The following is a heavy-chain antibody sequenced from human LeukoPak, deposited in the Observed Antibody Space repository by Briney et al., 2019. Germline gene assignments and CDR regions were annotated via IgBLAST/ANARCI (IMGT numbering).Heavy chain of an antibody. D-gene: IGHD2-8*02. CDR2: ITARADST. CDR3: AKTYMWSIDAFHI. V-gene: IGHV3-23*01. CDR1: GFTFSSYA. Sequence: PGGSLRLSCAASGFTFSSYAMSWVRQAPGKGREWVSGITARADSTYYADSVKGRVTISRDNSKNKLFLQLNSLRAEDAAVYYCAKTYMWSIDAFHIWGQGTMVTVSS. J-gene: IGHJ3*02.